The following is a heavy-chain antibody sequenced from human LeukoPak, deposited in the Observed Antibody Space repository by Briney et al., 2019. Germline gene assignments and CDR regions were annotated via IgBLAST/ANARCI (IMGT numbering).Heavy chain of an antibody. CDR1: GFTFSTYG. CDR3: ARWYSSDGVW. J-gene: IGHJ4*02. V-gene: IGHV3-33*01. CDR2: IWYDGSNK. D-gene: IGHD6-19*01. Sequence: GGSLRLSCAASGFTFSTYGMHWVRQAPGKGLEWVAVIWYDGSNKQCAESVKGRFTISRDNSKNTLYLQMNSLRAEDTAVYYCARWYSSDGVWWGQGTLVTVSS.